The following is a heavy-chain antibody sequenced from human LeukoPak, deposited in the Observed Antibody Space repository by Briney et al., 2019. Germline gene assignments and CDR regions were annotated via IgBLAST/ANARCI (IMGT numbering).Heavy chain of an antibody. CDR1: GFSFPNYA. CDR3: ATMVRGVTNWFDP. V-gene: IGHV3-21*01. CDR2: ISSSSSYI. D-gene: IGHD3-10*01. J-gene: IGHJ5*02. Sequence: GGSLRLSCAASGFSFPNYAMNWVRQAPGKGLEWVSYISSSSSYIYYADSVKGRFTISRDNAKNSLYLQMNSLRAEDTAVYYCATMVRGVTNWFDPWGQGTLVTVSS.